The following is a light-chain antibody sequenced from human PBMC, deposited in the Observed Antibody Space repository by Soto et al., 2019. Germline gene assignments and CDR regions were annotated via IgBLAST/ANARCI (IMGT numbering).Light chain of an antibody. V-gene: IGLV2-14*01. J-gene: IGLJ2*01. CDR3: QSYDTGLVGLI. Sequence: QSALTQPASVSGFPGQSITISCTGTDSDIGAYNYVSWYQHHPGKAPTLLIHEVTNRPSGVSRRFSGSKSGNTASLTISGLRAEDEADYYCQSYDTGLVGLIFGAGTKVTVL. CDR2: EVT. CDR1: DSDIGAYNY.